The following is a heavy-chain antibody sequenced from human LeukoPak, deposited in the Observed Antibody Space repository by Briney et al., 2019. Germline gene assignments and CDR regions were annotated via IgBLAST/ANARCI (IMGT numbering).Heavy chain of an antibody. D-gene: IGHD5-18*01. CDR2: IYYSGST. J-gene: IGHJ2*01. CDR1: GGSVSSYY. CDR3: ARHFKMGWTALGWYFDL. V-gene: IGHV4-59*08. Sequence: SETLSLTCTVSGGSVSSYYWSWIRQPPGKGLEWIGYIYYSGSTNYNPSLKSRVTISVDTSKNQFSLKLSSVTAADTAVYYCARHFKMGWTALGWYFDLWGRGTLVTVSS.